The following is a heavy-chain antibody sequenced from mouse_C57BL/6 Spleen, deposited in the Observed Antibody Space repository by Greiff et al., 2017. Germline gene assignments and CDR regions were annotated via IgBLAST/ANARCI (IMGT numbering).Heavy chain of an antibody. Sequence: EVQLVESGGGLVQPGGSLSLSCAASGFTFTDYYMSWVRQPPGKALEWLGFIRNKANGYTTEYSASVKGRFTISRDNFQSILYLQMNALRAEDSATYFCARYYLYYYGSSYAMDYWGQGTSVTVSS. CDR3: ARYYLYYYGSSYAMDY. CDR1: GFTFTDYY. V-gene: IGHV7-3*01. CDR2: IRNKANGYTT. J-gene: IGHJ4*01. D-gene: IGHD1-1*01.